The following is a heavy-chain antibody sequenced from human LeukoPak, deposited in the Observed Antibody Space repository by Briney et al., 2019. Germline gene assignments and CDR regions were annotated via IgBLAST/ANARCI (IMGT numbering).Heavy chain of an antibody. V-gene: IGHV3-23*01. CDR3: AKDRGYSYGYNWFDP. CDR1: GFTFSSYA. CDR2: ISGSGGST. J-gene: IGHJ5*02. Sequence: PGGSLRLSCAASGFTFSSYAMSWVRQAPGKGLEWVSAISGSGGSTYYAGSVKGRFTISRDNSKNTLYLQMNSLRAEDTAVYYCAKDRGYSYGYNWFDPWGQGTLVTVSS. D-gene: IGHD5-18*01.